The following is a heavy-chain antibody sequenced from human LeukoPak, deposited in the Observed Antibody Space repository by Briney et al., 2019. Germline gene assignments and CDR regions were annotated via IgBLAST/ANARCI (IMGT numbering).Heavy chain of an antibody. Sequence: ASVTVSFKCSVYTFTSYYMHWVRQAPGQGLEGMGIINPSGASTNYAQKFPRRVNMTTDTSTNTVYMELGSLTSEDTAVYYCARVAAAGFAYDKFDPSGHGTLFTVSS. D-gene: IGHD6-13*01. J-gene: IGHJ5*02. CDR3: ARVAAAGFAYDKFDP. CDR2: INPSGAST. V-gene: IGHV1-46*01. CDR1: VYTFTSYY.